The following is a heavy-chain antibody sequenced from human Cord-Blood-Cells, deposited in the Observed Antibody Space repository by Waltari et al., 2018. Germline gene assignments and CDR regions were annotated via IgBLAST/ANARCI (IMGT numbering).Heavy chain of an antibody. CDR1: GHTFTGHT. V-gene: IGHV1-2*02. CDR2: INPNSGGT. J-gene: IGHJ4*02. CDR3: ARGVGREPLYYFDY. D-gene: IGHD1-26*01. Sequence: QVQLVQSGAEVKKPGAPVKVSCKASGHTFTGHTITWVRQAPGQGLVWMGWINPNSGGTNYAQKFQGRVTMTRDTSISTAYMELSRLRSGDTAVYYCARGVGREPLYYFDYWGQGTLVTVSS.